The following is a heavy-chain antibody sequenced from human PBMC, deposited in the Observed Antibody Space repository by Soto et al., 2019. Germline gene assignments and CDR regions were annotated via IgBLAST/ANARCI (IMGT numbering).Heavy chain of an antibody. CDR3: AREETRDYYGSSGSYFDY. J-gene: IGHJ4*02. Sequence: ASVKVSCKASGYTFISNYMHWVRQAPGQGLEWMGIINPAGGTTDYAQNFQGRVTMTRDTSTSTVYMELSSLRSEDTAVYYCAREETRDYYGSSGSYFDYWGQGTLVTVSS. D-gene: IGHD3-22*01. CDR1: GYTFISNY. CDR2: INPAGGTT. V-gene: IGHV1-46*01.